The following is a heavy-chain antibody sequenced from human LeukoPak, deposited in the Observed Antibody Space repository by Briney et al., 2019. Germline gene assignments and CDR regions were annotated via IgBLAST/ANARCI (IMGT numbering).Heavy chain of an antibody. CDR2: IIPIFGTA. J-gene: IGHJ4*02. V-gene: IGHV1-69*13. CDR3: ATRESSGTFDY. CDR1: GGTFSGYA. Sequence: GASVKVSCKASGGTFSGYAISWVRQAPGQGLEWMGGIIPIFGTANYAQKFQGRVTITADESTSTAYMELSSLRSEDTAVYYCATRESSGTFDYWGQGTLVTVSS. D-gene: IGHD6-19*01.